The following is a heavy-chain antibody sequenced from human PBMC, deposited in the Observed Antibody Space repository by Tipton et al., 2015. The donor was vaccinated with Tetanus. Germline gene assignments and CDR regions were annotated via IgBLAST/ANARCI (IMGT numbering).Heavy chain of an antibody. J-gene: IGHJ4*02. CDR3: ARRDILAGYPHAH. V-gene: IGHV4-39*01. D-gene: IGHD3-9*01. CDR2: IFYSGFT. Sequence: TLSLTCTVSGGTVNTAGHYWDWIRQPPGEGMEWIGRIFYSGFTYYNPTLKGRITMSIDKAKNQFSLNLNYVTAAETAVYYCARRDILAGYPHAHWAQGPLVTVSS. CDR1: GGTVNTAGHY.